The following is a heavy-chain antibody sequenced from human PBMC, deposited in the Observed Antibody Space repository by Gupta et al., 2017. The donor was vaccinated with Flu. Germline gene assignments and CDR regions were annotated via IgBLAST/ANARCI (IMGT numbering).Heavy chain of an antibody. J-gene: IGHJ5*01. CDR1: GFTFSSYN. Sequence: CASFGFTFSSYNMNWVRQAPGKGLEWVASITTSGSDEKYADSVMGRFTISRDNAKNSLFLQMNSLRAEDTAVYYCARSFSHLRFHPWGRGTLVTVSS. CDR2: ITTSGSDE. CDR3: ARSFSHLRFHP. V-gene: IGHV3-21*04.